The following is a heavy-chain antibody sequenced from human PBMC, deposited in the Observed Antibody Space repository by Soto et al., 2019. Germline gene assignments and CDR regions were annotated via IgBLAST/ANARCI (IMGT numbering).Heavy chain of an antibody. CDR1: GFTVSSNY. V-gene: IGHV3-53*01. CDR2: IYSGGST. CDR3: ARSEVTGYTFFDS. D-gene: IGHD3-9*01. Sequence: XGSLILSCAAAGFTVSSNYMSWVRQAPGKGLDWVSVIYSGGSTYYADSVKGRFTISRDNSKNTLYLQMNSLRAEDTAVYYCARSEVTGYTFFDSWGQGTLVTVSS. J-gene: IGHJ4*02.